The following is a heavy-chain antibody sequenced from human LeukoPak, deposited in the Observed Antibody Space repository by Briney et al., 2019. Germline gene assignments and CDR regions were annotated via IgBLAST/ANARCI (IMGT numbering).Heavy chain of an antibody. CDR1: GYTFINYY. V-gene: IGHV1-46*01. CDR2: INPSGGST. Sequence: ASVKVSSKASGYTFINYYMHWVRQAPGQGLEWMGIINPSGGSTSYAQKFQGRVTMTRDTSTSTVYMELSSLRSEDTAVYYCARDLSSAAAGTADYWGQGTLVTVSS. D-gene: IGHD6-13*01. J-gene: IGHJ4*02. CDR3: ARDLSSAAAGTADY.